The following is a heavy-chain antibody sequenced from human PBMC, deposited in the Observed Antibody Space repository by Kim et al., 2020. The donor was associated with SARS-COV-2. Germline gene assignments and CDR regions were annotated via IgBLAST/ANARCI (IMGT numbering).Heavy chain of an antibody. Sequence: SETLSLTCTVSGGSISSYYWSWIRQPPGKGLEWIGYFYYSGSTNYNPSLKSRVTISVDTSKNQFSLKLSSVTAADTAVYYCARARVFYDSSGYLVGYYYYMDVWGKGTTVTVSS. CDR2: FYYSGST. D-gene: IGHD3-22*01. J-gene: IGHJ6*03. V-gene: IGHV4-59*01. CDR1: GGSISSYY. CDR3: ARARVFYDSSGYLVGYYYYMDV.